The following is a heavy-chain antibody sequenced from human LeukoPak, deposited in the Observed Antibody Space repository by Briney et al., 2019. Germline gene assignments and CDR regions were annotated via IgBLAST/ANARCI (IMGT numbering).Heavy chain of an antibody. CDR3: ARDSPAARYYYYYMDV. CDR1: GYTFTGYY. V-gene: IGHV1-2*02. J-gene: IGHJ6*03. D-gene: IGHD2-2*01. CDR2: INPNSGGT. Sequence: ASVKVSCKASGYTFTGYYMHWVRQAPGQGLEWMGWINPNSGGTNYAQKFQGRVTMTRDTSISTAYMELSRLRSDDTAVYYCARDSPAARYYYYYMDVWGKGTTVTVSS.